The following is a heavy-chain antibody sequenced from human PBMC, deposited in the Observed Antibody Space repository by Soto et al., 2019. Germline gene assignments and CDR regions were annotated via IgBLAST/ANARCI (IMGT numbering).Heavy chain of an antibody. CDR2: IYYSGRT. D-gene: IGHD3-22*01. V-gene: IGHV4-31*03. CDR1: GGSISSGGYY. J-gene: IGHJ4*02. CDR3: AREGEGDYDSSGYYYHYFDY. Sequence: QVQLQESGPGLVKPSQTLSLTCTVSGGSISSGGYYWNWIRQHPGKGLEWFGYIYYSGRTYYNPSLKSRVTISVDTSKNQFSLKLSSVTAADTALYYCAREGEGDYDSSGYYYHYFDYWGQGTLVTVSS.